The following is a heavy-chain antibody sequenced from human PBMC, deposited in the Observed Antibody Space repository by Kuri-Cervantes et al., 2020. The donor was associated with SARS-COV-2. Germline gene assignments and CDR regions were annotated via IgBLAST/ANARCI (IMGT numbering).Heavy chain of an antibody. V-gene: IGHV3-69-1*02. J-gene: IGHJ4*02. Sequence: GGSLRLSCAASGFTFSDYHMNWVRQAPGKGLEWVSSISSSSTIYYADSVKGRFTISRDNAKNSLYLQMNSLRAEDTAVYYCARASLQEYSGSYSHYFDYWGQGTLVTVSS. D-gene: IGHD1-26*01. CDR3: ARASLQEYSGSYSHYFDY. CDR1: GFTFSDYH. CDR2: ISSSSTI.